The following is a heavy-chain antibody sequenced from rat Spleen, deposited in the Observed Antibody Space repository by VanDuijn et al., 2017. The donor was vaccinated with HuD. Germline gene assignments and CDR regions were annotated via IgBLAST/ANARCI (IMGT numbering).Heavy chain of an antibody. V-gene: IGHV2-41*01. CDR1: GFSLTSYN. CDR2: IWNTGGT. Sequence: QVQLKESGPGLVQPSQTLSLTCTVAGFSLTSYNVHWVRQPPGKGLEWMGVIWNTGGTRYNSALKSRLSISRDTSKSQVFLKMNSLQTEDTATYYCARGDTSPDYWGQGVMVTVSS. CDR3: ARGDTSPDY. D-gene: IGHD2-2*01. J-gene: IGHJ2*01.